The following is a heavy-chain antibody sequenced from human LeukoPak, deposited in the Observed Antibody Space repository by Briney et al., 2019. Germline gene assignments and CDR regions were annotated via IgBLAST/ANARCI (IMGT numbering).Heavy chain of an antibody. CDR1: GFTFSSYA. CDR3: ARDANQLLWLPMANDAFDI. J-gene: IGHJ3*02. CDR2: ISYDGSNK. D-gene: IGHD2-2*01. V-gene: IGHV3-30-3*01. Sequence: AGESLILSCAASGFTFSSYARHWGRQAPARGLEWGAGISYDGSNKYYADSVKGRFTISIDNSKNTMHLQMNSLRTEDTAVYYCARDANQLLWLPMANDAFDIWGQGTMVAVSS.